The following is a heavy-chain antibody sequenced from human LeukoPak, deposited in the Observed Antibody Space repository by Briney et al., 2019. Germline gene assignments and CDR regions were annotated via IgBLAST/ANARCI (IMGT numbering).Heavy chain of an antibody. CDR2: ISYSETT. D-gene: IGHD5/OR15-5a*01. V-gene: IGHV4-59*01. CDR1: GGSISSYY. CDR3: ARDKGLPQAFDI. J-gene: IGHJ3*02. Sequence: SETLSLTCTVSGGSISSYYWSWIRQPPGKGLEYIGYISYSETTSYNPSLKSRVTISVDTSKNQFSLKLTSVTAADTAVYYCARDKGLPQAFDIWGQGTLVTVSS.